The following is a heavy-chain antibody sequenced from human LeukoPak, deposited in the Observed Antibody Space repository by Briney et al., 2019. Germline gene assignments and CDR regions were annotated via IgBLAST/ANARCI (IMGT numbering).Heavy chain of an antibody. CDR2: IYTSGST. CDR1: GGSISSGSYY. J-gene: IGHJ4*02. D-gene: IGHD2-8*01. Sequence: SETLSLTCTVSGGSISSGSYYWSWIRQPAGKGLEWIGRIYTSGSTNYNPSLKSRVTISVDTSKNQFSLKLSSVTAADTAVYYCAREMVYAGPTFDYWGQGTLVTVSS. V-gene: IGHV4-61*02. CDR3: AREMVYAGPTFDY.